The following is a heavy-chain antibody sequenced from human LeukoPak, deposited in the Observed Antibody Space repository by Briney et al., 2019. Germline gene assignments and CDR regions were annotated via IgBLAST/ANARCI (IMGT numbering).Heavy chain of an antibody. J-gene: IGHJ4*02. V-gene: IGHV4-34*01. CDR2: INQSGTA. D-gene: IGHD5-24*01. CDR3: ARGQEEWERLQRAVHFDY. Sequence: SETLSLTCAVYGASFNAYYWSWIRQTPGKGLEWIGEINQSGTANYNPSLKSRVTLSVDTSKNQFSLKLTSVTAADTGLYYCARGQEEWERLQRAVHFDYWGQGSLITVSS. CDR1: GASFNAYY.